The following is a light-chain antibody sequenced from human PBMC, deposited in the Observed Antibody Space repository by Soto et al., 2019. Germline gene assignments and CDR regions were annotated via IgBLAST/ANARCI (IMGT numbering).Light chain of an antibody. CDR3: QSYDSSLSAL. V-gene: IGLV1-40*01. CDR1: SSNIGAGYD. CDR2: GNS. J-gene: IGLJ1*01. Sequence: QSVLTQPPSVSGGPGQRVTISCTGSSSNIGAGYDVHWYQQLPGTAPKLLIYGNSNRPSGVPDRFSGSKSGTSASLAITGLQAEDEADYYCQSYDSSLSALFGTGTKVTVL.